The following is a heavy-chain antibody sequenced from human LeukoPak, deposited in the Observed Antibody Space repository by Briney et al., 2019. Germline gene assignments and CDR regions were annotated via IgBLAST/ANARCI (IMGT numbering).Heavy chain of an antibody. CDR2: ITSGGTT. Sequence: GGSLRLSCAASGFTFSSYDMSWVRQAPGKGLEWVSTITSGGTTYYSDSVMGRFTISRDNSKNTLYLQMNSLRAEDTAIYYCAKRHGSGIKYFEYWGQGTLVTVSS. CDR1: GFTFSSYD. D-gene: IGHD3-10*01. J-gene: IGHJ4*02. V-gene: IGHV3-23*01. CDR3: AKRHGSGIKYFEY.